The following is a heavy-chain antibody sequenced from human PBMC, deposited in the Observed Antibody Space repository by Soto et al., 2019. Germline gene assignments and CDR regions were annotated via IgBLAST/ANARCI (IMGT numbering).Heavy chain of an antibody. D-gene: IGHD2-2*01. CDR2: IYYSGST. J-gene: IGHJ5*02. CDR3: ARAGDIVVVPAADNWFDP. CDR1: GGYISSYY. Sequence: SETLSLTCTVSGGYISSYYWSWIRQPPGKGLEWIGYIYYSGSTNYNPSLKSRVTISVDTSKNQFSLKLSSVTAADTAVYYCARAGDIVVVPAADNWFDPWGQGTLVTVSS. V-gene: IGHV4-59*01.